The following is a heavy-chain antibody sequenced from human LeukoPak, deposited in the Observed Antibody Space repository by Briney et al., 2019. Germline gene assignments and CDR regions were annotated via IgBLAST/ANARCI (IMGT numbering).Heavy chain of an antibody. Sequence: ASVKVSCKASGGTFSNYAISWVRQAPGQGLEWMGRIIPIFGTANYAQKFQGRVTITTDESTSTAYMELSSLRSEDTAVYYCARDLHYYDSSGYYYPNWFDPWGQGTLVTVSS. CDR2: IIPIFGTA. D-gene: IGHD3-22*01. CDR1: GGTFSNYA. V-gene: IGHV1-69*05. J-gene: IGHJ5*02. CDR3: ARDLHYYDSSGYYYPNWFDP.